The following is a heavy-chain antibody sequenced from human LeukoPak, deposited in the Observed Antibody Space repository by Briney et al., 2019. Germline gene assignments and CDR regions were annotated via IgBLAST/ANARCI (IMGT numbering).Heavy chain of an antibody. CDR1: GFTFSSYA. CDR2: ISGSGGST. V-gene: IGHV3-23*01. J-gene: IGHJ4*02. D-gene: IGHD2-15*01. Sequence: GGSLRLSCAASGFTFSSYAMSWVRQAPGKGLEWVSAISGSGGSTYYADSVKGRFTISRDNSKNTLYLQMNSLRAEDTAIYYCAKCRDIVVVVAATDYWGQGTLVTVSS. CDR3: AKCRDIVVVVAATDY.